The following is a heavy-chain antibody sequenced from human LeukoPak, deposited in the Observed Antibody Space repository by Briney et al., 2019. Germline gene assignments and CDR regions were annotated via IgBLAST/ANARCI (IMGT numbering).Heavy chain of an antibody. D-gene: IGHD5-18*01. CDR2: INPNSGGT. V-gene: IGHV1-2*02. J-gene: IGHJ4*02. CDR1: GYTFTGYY. Sequence: ASVKVSCKASGYTFTGYYMHWVRQAPGQGLEWMGWINPNSGGTNYAQKFQGRVTMTRDTSISTAYMELSRLRSDDTAVYYCARDSSDGYGHPFDYWGQGTLVTVSS. CDR3: ARDSSDGYGHPFDY.